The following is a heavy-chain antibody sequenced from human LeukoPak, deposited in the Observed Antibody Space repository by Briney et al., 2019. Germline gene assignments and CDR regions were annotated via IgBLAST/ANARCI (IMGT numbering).Heavy chain of an antibody. D-gene: IGHD3-10*01. V-gene: IGHV3-48*04. CDR2: ISSSSSTI. Sequence: GGSLRLSCAASGFTFSSYSMNWVRQAPGKGLEWVSYISSSSSTIYYADSVKGRFTISRDNAKNSLYLQMNSLRAEDTAVYYCARGGSDAFDIWGQGTMVTVSS. J-gene: IGHJ3*02. CDR1: GFTFSSYS. CDR3: ARGGSDAFDI.